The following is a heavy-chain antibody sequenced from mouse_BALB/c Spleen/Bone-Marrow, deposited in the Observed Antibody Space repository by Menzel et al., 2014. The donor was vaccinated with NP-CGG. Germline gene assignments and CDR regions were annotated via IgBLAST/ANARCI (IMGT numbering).Heavy chain of an antibody. D-gene: IGHD4-1*01. V-gene: IGHV8-12*01. CDR3: ARRANWRYFDY. Sequence: QVTLKVSGPGILQPSQTLSLTCSFSGFSLSTSGMGVSWIRQPSGKGLEWLAHIYWDDDKRYNPSLKSRLTISKDTSRNQVFLKITSVDTADTATYYCARRANWRYFDYWGQGTTLTVSS. CDR2: IYWDDDK. CDR1: GFSLSTSGMG. J-gene: IGHJ2*01.